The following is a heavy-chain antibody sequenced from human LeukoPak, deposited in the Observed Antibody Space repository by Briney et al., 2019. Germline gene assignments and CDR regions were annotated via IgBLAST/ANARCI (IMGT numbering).Heavy chain of an antibody. J-gene: IGHJ4*02. D-gene: IGHD4-23*01. CDR3: PREGGNFDFDS. CDR1: GDSINIHHHF. Sequence: PSETLSLTCTVSGDSINIHHHFWGWIREHPGKGLEWIGYVNYIGSTFYNPSLKSRVTISLDTSKNQISLNLTTVTAADTAVYYCPREGGNFDFDSWGQGSLVTVSS. CDR2: VNYIGST. V-gene: IGHV4-31*03.